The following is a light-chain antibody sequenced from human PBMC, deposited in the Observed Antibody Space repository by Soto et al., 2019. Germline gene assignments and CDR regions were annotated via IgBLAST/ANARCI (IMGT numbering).Light chain of an antibody. CDR1: RDIANY. V-gene: IGKV1-33*01. CDR2: DVF. J-gene: IGKJ5*01. CDR3: HQYESLPIT. Sequence: DIQMTQSPSSLPASVGDRVTITCRASRDIANYLNWYQQKPGKAPRLLIYDVFTWETGASSRFSESGFGTYLTFTISTLTPEDFATSYCHQYESLPITFGQGTGLEIK.